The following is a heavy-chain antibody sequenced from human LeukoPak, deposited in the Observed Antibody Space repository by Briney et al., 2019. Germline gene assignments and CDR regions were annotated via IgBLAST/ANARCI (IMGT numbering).Heavy chain of an antibody. CDR2: IKQDGSEK. D-gene: IGHD2-2*01. CDR3: ARDNRIVVVPAAVPNWFDP. V-gene: IGHV3-7*01. Sequence: GGSLRLSCAASGFTFSSYWMGWVRQAPGKGLEWVANIKQDGSEKYYVDSVKGRFTISRDNAKNSLYLQMNSLRAEDTAVYYCARDNRIVVVPAAVPNWFDPWGQGTLVTVSS. CDR1: GFTFSSYW. J-gene: IGHJ5*02.